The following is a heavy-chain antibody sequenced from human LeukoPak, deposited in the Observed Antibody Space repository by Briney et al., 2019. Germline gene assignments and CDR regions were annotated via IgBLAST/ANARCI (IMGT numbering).Heavy chain of an antibody. CDR2: INHSGST. CDR3: ARKWVAYYDFWSGYHKGGWFDP. J-gene: IGHJ5*02. V-gene: IGHV4-34*01. Sequence: SETLSLTCAVYGGSFSGYYWSWIRQPPGKGLEWIGEINHSGSTNYNPSLKSRVTISVDTSKNQFSLKLSSVTAADTAVYYCARKWVAYYDFWSGYHKGGWFDPWGQGTLVTVSS. D-gene: IGHD3-3*01. CDR1: GGSFSGYY.